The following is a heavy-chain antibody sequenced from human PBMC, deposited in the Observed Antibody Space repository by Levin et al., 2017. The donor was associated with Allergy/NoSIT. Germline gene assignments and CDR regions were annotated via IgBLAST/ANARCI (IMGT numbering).Heavy chain of an antibody. D-gene: IGHD4-17*01. Sequence: GGSLRLSCAASGFNFNTYAMSWVRQAPGKGLEWVTGISGGGTITYYADSVKGRFTISRDNSKKTLSLQMISLRDDDTAIYYCAKADYGDLYFFESWGQGTLVTVSS. CDR3: AKADYGDLYFFES. J-gene: IGHJ4*02. V-gene: IGHV3-23*01. CDR2: ISGGGTIT. CDR1: GFNFNTYA.